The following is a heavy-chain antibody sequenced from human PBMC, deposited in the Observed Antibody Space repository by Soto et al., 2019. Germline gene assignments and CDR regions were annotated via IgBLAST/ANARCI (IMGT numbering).Heavy chain of an antibody. CDR1: GGSFSGYY. J-gene: IGHJ6*02. Sequence: SETLSLACAVYGGSFSGYYWSWIRQPPGKGLEWIGEINHSGSTNYNPSLKSRVTISVDTSKNQFSLKLSSVTAADTAVYYCARALMVRGVIISRYYYGMDVWGPGTTVT. D-gene: IGHD3-10*01. V-gene: IGHV4-34*01. CDR3: ARALMVRGVIISRYYYGMDV. CDR2: INHSGST.